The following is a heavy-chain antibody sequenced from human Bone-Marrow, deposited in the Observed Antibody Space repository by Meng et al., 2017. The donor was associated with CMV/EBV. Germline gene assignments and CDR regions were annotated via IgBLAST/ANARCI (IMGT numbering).Heavy chain of an antibody. CDR1: GFTFSSYS. Sequence: EVQLVESGGGLVKPGGSLRLSCAASGFTFSSYSMNWVRQAPGKGLEWVSSISSSSSYIYYADSVKGRFTISRDNAKNSLYLQMNSLRAEDTAVYYCARYVVVVAATPSRYFDLWGRGTLGTVSS. D-gene: IGHD2-15*01. CDR3: ARYVVVVAATPSRYFDL. J-gene: IGHJ2*01. V-gene: IGHV3-21*01. CDR2: ISSSSSYI.